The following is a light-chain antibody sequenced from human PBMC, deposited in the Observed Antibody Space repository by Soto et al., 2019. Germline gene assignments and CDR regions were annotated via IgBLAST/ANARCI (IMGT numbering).Light chain of an antibody. CDR1: SSNIGSNT. Sequence: QSVLTQPPSTSETPGQRVTISCSGSSSNIGSNTVNWYQHLPGTAPKLLIYSNNQRLSGVPDRFSGSKSGTSASLAISGLQSEDEADYYCAAWDDSLRGYVFGTGTKLTVL. CDR3: AAWDDSLRGYV. J-gene: IGLJ1*01. V-gene: IGLV1-44*01. CDR2: SNN.